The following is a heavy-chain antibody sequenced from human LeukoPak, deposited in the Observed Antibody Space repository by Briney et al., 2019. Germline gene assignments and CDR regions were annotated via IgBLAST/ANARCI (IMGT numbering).Heavy chain of an antibody. D-gene: IGHD1-26*01. CDR1: GFTFSDYY. CDR3: AKDVSGSFHDY. J-gene: IGHJ4*02. V-gene: IGHV3-23*01. CDR2: ISGSGVST. Sequence: GGSLRLSCAASGFTFSDYYMSWIRQAPGKGLEWVSVISGSGVSTYYADSVKGRFTISRDNSKSTLFLQMNSLRAEDTAVYYCAKDVSGSFHDYWGQGTLVTVSS.